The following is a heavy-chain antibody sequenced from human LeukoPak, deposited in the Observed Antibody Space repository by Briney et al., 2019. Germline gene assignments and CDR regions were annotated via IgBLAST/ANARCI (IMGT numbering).Heavy chain of an antibody. V-gene: IGHV4-34*01. CDR1: GGPFSGYY. CDR3: ARRYYDFWSGYPGGFDY. Sequence: SETLSLTCAVYGGPFSGYYWSWIRQPPGQGLEWIGEINHSGSTNYNPSLKSRVTISVDTSKNQFSLKLSSVTAADTAVYYCARRYYDFWSGYPGGFDYWGQGTLVTVSS. D-gene: IGHD3-3*01. J-gene: IGHJ4*02. CDR2: INHSGST.